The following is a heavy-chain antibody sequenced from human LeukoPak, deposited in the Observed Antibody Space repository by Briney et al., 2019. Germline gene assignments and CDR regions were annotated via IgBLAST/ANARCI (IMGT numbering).Heavy chain of an antibody. D-gene: IGHD2-21*02. J-gene: IGHJ3*02. CDR1: GYTFTSYD. Sequence: ASVKVSCKASGYTFTSYDINWVRQATGQGLEWMGWMNPNSGNTGYAQKFQGRVTMTRDMSTSTVYMELSSLRSEDTAVYYCARVFVAYCGGDCYQDAFDIWGQGTMVTVSS. CDR2: MNPNSGNT. CDR3: ARVFVAYCGGDCYQDAFDI. V-gene: IGHV1-8*01.